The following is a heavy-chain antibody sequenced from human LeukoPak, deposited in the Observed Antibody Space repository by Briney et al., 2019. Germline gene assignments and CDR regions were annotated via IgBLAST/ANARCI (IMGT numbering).Heavy chain of an antibody. J-gene: IGHJ3*02. Sequence: SETLSLTCAVYGGSFSGYYWSWIRQPPGKGLEWIGEINHSGSTNYNPSLKSRVTISVDTSKNQFSLKLSSVTAGDTAVYYCARLITYYDSSGYYEGDAFDIWGQGTMVTVSS. D-gene: IGHD3-22*01. CDR2: INHSGST. V-gene: IGHV4-34*01. CDR3: ARLITYYDSSGYYEGDAFDI. CDR1: GGSFSGYY.